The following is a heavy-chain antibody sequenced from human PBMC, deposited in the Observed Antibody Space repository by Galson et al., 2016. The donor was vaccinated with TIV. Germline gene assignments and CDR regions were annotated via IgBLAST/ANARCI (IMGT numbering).Heavy chain of an antibody. CDR3: VKDQRVPYSSGWYDY. D-gene: IGHD6-19*01. CDR1: GFTFSSYA. V-gene: IGHV3-23*01. CDR2: ISVSGIST. Sequence: SLRLSCAASGFTFSSYAMSWVRQAPGKGLEWVSSISVSGISTYYADSVKGRFTISRDNSKNTLYLQINSLRAEDTAVYYCVKDQRVPYSSGWYDYWGQGTLVTVAS. J-gene: IGHJ4*02.